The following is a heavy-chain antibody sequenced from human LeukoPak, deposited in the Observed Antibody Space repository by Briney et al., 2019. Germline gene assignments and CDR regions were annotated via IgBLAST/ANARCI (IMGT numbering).Heavy chain of an antibody. CDR1: GFTFITYT. D-gene: IGHD3-22*01. V-gene: IGHV3-23*01. CDR3: ARDDITMIVD. Sequence: GESLRLSCAASGFTFITYTMSWARQAPGKGLEWVSLIDSGGGRTYYADSVKGRFTISRDNAKNSLYLQMNSLRAEDTAVYYCARDDITMIVDWGQGTLVTVSS. J-gene: IGHJ4*02. CDR2: IDSGGGRT.